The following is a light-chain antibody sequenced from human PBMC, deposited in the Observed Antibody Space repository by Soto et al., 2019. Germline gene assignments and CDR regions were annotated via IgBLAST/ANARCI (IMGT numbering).Light chain of an antibody. J-gene: IGLJ1*01. V-gene: IGLV2-14*01. CDR2: EVS. CDR1: SSDVGGYNY. Sequence: SALTQPASVSGSPGQSVTIFCTGTSSDVGGYNYVSWYQQHPGKAPKLMIYEVSNRPSGVSNRFSGSKSGNTASLTISGLQAEDEADYYCSSYTSSSAPLYVLGTGTKVT. CDR3: SSYTSSSAPLYV.